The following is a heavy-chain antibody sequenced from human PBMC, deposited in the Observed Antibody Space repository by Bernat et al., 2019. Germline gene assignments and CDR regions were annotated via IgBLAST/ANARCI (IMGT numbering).Heavy chain of an antibody. V-gene: IGHV3-21*01. CDR1: GFTFSSYS. CDR3: ARESSGWSPLDC. CDR2: ISSSSSYI. J-gene: IGHJ4*02. D-gene: IGHD6-19*01. Sequence: EVQLVESGGGLVKPGGSLRLSCAASGFTFSSYSMNWVRQAPGKGLEWVSSISSSSSYIYYADAVKGRFTISRDNAKNSLYLQMNSLRAEVTAVKYCARESSGWSPLDCWGQGTLVTGSS.